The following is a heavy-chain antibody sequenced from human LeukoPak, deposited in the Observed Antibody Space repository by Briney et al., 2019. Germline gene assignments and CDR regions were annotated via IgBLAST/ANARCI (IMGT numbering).Heavy chain of an antibody. V-gene: IGHV3-23*01. CDR2: ISGSGGST. CDR3: ARIPIGEWLFDY. J-gene: IGHJ4*02. CDR1: GFTVSDNN. Sequence: GGSLRLSCAASGFTVSDNNMIWVRQAPGKGLEWVSAISGSGGSTYYADSVKGRFTISRDNSKNTLYLQMNSLRAEDTAVYYCARIPIGEWLFDYWGQGTLVTVSS. D-gene: IGHD3-3*01.